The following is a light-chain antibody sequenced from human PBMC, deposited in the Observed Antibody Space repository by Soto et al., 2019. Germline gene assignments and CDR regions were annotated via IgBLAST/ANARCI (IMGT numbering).Light chain of an antibody. CDR2: DVK. Sequence: QSVLTQPASVSGSPGQSIAISCTGTSSDVGAYDYVSWYQQHPGKAPKLMIYDVKYRPSVVSNRFSGSKSGNTASLTISGLQAEDEADYYCSSYTSISSVIFGGWTKLTVL. CDR3: SSYTSISSVI. J-gene: IGLJ2*01. V-gene: IGLV2-14*01. CDR1: SSDVGAYDY.